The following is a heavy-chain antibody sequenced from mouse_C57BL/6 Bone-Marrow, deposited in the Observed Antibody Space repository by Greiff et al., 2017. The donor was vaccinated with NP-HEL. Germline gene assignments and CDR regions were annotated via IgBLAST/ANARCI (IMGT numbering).Heavy chain of an antibody. J-gene: IGHJ4*01. CDR1: GFNIKDYY. Sequence: EVKLQESGAELVKPGASVKLSCTASGFNIKDYYMHWVKQRTEQGLEWIGRIDPEDGETKYAPKFQGKSTITADTSSNTAYLQLSSLTSEDTAVYYCASSGWLLRGAMDYWGQGTSVTVSS. V-gene: IGHV14-2*01. CDR2: IDPEDGET. D-gene: IGHD2-3*01. CDR3: ASSGWLLRGAMDY.